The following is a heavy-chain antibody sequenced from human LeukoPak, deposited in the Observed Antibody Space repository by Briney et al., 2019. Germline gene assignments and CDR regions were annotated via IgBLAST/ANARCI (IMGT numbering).Heavy chain of an antibody. J-gene: IGHJ4*02. D-gene: IGHD6-13*01. V-gene: IGHV1-18*01. CDR3: ARDTPQHLKRFDY. Sequence: ASVKVSCKTSGYTFINSYMHWVREAPGQGLEWLGWINTYNGNTKLGEKFQGRVTMTTDTSTSTVYMELTSLRTDDTAVYFCARDTPQHLKRFDYWGQGTLITVSS. CDR1: GYTFINSY. CDR2: INTYNGNT.